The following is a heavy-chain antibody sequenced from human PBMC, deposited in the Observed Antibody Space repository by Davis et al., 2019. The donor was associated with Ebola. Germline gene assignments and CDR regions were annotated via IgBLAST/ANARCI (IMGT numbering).Heavy chain of an antibody. Sequence: GESLKISCAASGFTFSSYAMHWVRQAPGKGLEWVANIKEDGSEKNYVDSVKGRFTISRDNAKNSLYLQMNSLRVEDAAVYYCARLRYSDYWGQGTLVTVSS. D-gene: IGHD3-9*01. V-gene: IGHV3-7*01. J-gene: IGHJ4*02. CDR2: IKEDGSEK. CDR3: ARLRYSDY. CDR1: GFTFSSYA.